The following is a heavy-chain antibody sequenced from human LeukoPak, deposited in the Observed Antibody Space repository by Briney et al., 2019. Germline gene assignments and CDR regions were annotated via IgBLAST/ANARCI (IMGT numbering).Heavy chain of an antibody. CDR3: ARDLGGIAGS. CDR2: LKEDGRTT. CDR1: GFTFSRYW. J-gene: IGHJ1*01. V-gene: IGHV3-74*01. Sequence: GGSLRLSCAASGFTFSRYWMHWVRQVPGKGLEWVSRLKEDGRTTTYADSVQGRFTIYRDNSQNTLYLQMNSPRAEDTALYYCARDLGGIAGSWGQGALVTVSS. D-gene: IGHD1-26*01.